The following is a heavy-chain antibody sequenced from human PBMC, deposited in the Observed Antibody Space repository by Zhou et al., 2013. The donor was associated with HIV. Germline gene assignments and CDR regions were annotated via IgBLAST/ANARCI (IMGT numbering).Heavy chain of an antibody. CDR2: INAGNGNT. V-gene: IGHV1-3*01. J-gene: IGHJ6*03. D-gene: IGHD3-10*01. Sequence: QVQLVQSGAEVRKPGASVKVSCKASGYTFSSFVISWVRQAPGQRLEWMGWINAGNGNTKYSQKFQGRVTITRDTSASTAYMELSSLRSEDTAVYYCARGHYGSDYYYYYYMDVWGKGTTVTVSS. CDR1: GYTFSSFV. CDR3: ARGHYGSDYYYYYYMDV.